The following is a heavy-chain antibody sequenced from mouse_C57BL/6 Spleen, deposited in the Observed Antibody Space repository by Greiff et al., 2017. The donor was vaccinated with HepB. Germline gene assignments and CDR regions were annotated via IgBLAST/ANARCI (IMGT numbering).Heavy chain of an antibody. CDR2: ISSGGSYT. D-gene: IGHD1-1*01. Sequence: EVMLVESGGDLVKPGGSLKLSCAASGFTFSSYGMSWVRQTPDKRLEWVATISSGGSYTYYPDSVKGRFTISRDNAKNTLYLQMSSLKSEDTAMYYCARHIYYYGSSPLYYAMDYWGQGTSVTVSS. CDR3: ARHIYYYGSSPLYYAMDY. V-gene: IGHV5-6*02. CDR1: GFTFSSYG. J-gene: IGHJ4*01.